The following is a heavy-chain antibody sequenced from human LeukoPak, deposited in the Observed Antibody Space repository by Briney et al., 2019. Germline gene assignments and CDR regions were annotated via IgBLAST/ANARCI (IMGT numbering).Heavy chain of an antibody. J-gene: IGHJ3*02. V-gene: IGHV4-59*01. D-gene: IGHD3-22*01. Sequence: SEILSLTCTVSGGSISSYYWSWIRQPPGKGLEWIGYIYYSGSTNYNPSLKSRVTISVDTSKNQFSLKLSSVTAADTAVYYCARTGGYYYAYAFDIWGQGTMVTVSS. CDR2: IYYSGST. CDR1: GGSISSYY. CDR3: ARTGGYYYAYAFDI.